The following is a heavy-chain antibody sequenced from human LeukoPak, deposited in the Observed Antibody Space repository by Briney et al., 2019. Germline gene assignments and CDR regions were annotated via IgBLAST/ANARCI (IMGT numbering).Heavy chain of an antibody. J-gene: IGHJ4*02. CDR3: ARVSQRDYYYDSSGSDY. CDR2: ISAHNGNT. V-gene: IGHV1-18*01. CDR1: GYTFTSYG. Sequence: ASVKVSCKASGYTFTSYGISWVRQAPGQGLEWMGWISAHNGNTNYAQKLQGRVTMTTDTSTSTAYMELRSLRADDTAVYYCARVSQRDYYYDSSGSDYWGQGTLVTVSS. D-gene: IGHD3-22*01.